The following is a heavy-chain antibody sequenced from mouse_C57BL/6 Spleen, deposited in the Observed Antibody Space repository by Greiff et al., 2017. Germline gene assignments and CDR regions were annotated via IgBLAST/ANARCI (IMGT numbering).Heavy chain of an antibody. J-gene: IGHJ2*01. CDR1: GYSFTGYY. CDR3: ARKGNDYAFGC. Sequence: VQLQQSGPELVKPGASVKISCKASGYSFTGYYMNWVKQSPEKSLEWIGEINPSTGGTTYNQKFKAKATLAVDKSSSTASMRLKGLTSADSAVYYGARKGNDYAFGCWGQGGTLAVAS. V-gene: IGHV1-42*01. CDR2: INPSTGGT. D-gene: IGHD2-4*01.